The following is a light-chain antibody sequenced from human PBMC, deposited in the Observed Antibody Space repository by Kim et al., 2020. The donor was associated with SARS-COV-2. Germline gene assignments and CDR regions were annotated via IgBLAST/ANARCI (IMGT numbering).Light chain of an antibody. J-gene: IGLJ2*01. CDR3: AAWDGSLNGPV. CDR1: SSNIGSNS. Sequence: QYVLTQPPSASGTPGQRVTISCSVSSSNIGSNSVNWYQQLPGTAPKLLIYSNNQRPSGVPVRFSGSKSGTSASLAISGLQSEDEADYYCAAWDGSLNGPVFGGGTKLTVL. V-gene: IGLV1-44*01. CDR2: SNN.